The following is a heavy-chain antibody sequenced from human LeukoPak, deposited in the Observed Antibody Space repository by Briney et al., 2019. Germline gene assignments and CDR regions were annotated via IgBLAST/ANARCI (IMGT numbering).Heavy chain of an antibody. CDR1: GFTFSKAR. V-gene: IGHV3-15*01. Sequence: GGSLRLSCAASGFTFSKARMSWVRQAPGKGVEWVGRIKSKTDVVTTDYTAPVKGRFTISTPDSKHTLYLQMNSLNTEDTAVYYCTTSYYYILTGYFTDYWGQGTLVTVSS. CDR2: IKSKTDVVTT. CDR3: TTSYYYILTGYFTDY. D-gene: IGHD3-9*01. J-gene: IGHJ4*02.